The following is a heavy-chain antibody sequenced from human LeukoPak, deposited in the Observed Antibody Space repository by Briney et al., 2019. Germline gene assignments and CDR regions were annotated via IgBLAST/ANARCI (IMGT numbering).Heavy chain of an antibody. CDR2: ISYDGSNK. J-gene: IGHJ5*02. V-gene: IGHV3-30-3*02. D-gene: IGHD5-12*01. CDR3: AKDMQTWPRFPDH. CDR1: GFTFSSYA. Sequence: GGSLRLSCAASGFTFSSYAMHWVRQAPGKGLEWVAVISYDGSNKYYADSVKGRFTISRDNSKNTLYLQMNSLRAEDMAVYYCAKDMQTWPRFPDHGGKGTLVTVPS.